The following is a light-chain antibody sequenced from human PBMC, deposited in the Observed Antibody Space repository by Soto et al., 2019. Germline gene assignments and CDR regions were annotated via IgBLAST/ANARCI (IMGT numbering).Light chain of an antibody. Sequence: QSALTQPPSASGSPGQSVTISCTGTSSDVGRFNFVSWYQQHPGEAPKLIISEVYKRPSGVPDRFSGSKSGNTASLNVSGLQADDEATYFCSSYADSTTLLFGGGTKLTVL. CDR1: SSDVGRFNF. CDR3: SSYADSTTLL. CDR2: EVY. V-gene: IGLV2-8*01. J-gene: IGLJ2*01.